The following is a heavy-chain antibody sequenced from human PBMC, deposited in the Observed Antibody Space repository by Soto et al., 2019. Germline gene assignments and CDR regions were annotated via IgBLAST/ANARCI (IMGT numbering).Heavy chain of an antibody. CDR1: GYTFTSYG. V-gene: IGHV1-18*01. D-gene: IGHD1-20*01. J-gene: IGHJ6*02. CDR2: ISAYNGNT. Sequence: ASVKVSCKASGYTFTSYGISWVRQAPGQGLEWMGWISAYNGNTNYAQKLQGRVTMTTDTSTSTAYMELRSLRSDDTAVYYCAREGRYFGDYYYYYGMDVWGQGTTVTAP. CDR3: AREGRYFGDYYYYYGMDV.